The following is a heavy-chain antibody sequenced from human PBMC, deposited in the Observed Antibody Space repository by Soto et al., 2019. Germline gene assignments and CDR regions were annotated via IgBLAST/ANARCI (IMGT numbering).Heavy chain of an antibody. CDR1: GYSFTSYW. CDR2: IYPGDSDT. CDR3: ARPAVVPAAIEAYYYGMDV. V-gene: IGHV5-51*01. Sequence: GESLKISCKGSGYSFTSYWIGWVRQMPGKGLEWMGIIYPGDSDTRYSPSFQGQVTISADKSISTAYLQWSSLKASDTAMYYCARPAVVPAAIEAYYYGMDVWGQGTTVTVSS. J-gene: IGHJ6*02. D-gene: IGHD2-2*01.